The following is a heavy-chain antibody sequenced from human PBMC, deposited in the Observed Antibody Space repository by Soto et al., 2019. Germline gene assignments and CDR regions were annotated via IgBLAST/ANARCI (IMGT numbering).Heavy chain of an antibody. CDR1: GGSISSGGYY. CDR2: IYYST. V-gene: IGHV4-31*03. CDR3: ARDYRASYPAYYYYGMDV. J-gene: IGHJ6*02. D-gene: IGHD3-16*02. Sequence: SETLSLTCTVSGGSISSGGYYWSWIRQHPGKGLEWIGYIYYSTYYNPSLKSRVTISVDTSKNQFSLKLSSVTAADTAVYYCARDYRASYPAYYYYGMDVWGQGT.